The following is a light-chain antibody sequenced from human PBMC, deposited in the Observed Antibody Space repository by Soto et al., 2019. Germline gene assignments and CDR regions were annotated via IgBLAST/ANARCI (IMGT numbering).Light chain of an antibody. CDR1: QSVSSKY. J-gene: IGKJ2*01. V-gene: IGKV3-20*01. CDR2: GAS. Sequence: ETVLTQSPGTLSLSPGDRVTLSCRASQSVSSKYLAWHKQIPGQAPRLLIYGASNRATGGPDRFSGSGSGTDFTLTISSLEPEDVAVYDCQQYGDSRYTFGQGAKLEIK. CDR3: QQYGDSRYT.